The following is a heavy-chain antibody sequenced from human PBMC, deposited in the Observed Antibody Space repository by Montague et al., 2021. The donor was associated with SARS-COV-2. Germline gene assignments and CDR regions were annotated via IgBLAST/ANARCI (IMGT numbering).Heavy chain of an antibody. J-gene: IGHJ4*02. CDR2: IYHSGST. CDR3: ASFPSGYYDSSGYHI. Sequence: SETLSLTCAVSGGSISSSNWWSWVRQPPGKGLEWIGEIYHSGSTNYNPSLKSRVTISVDKSKNQFSLKLSSVTAADTAVYYCASFPSGYYDSSGYHIWGQGTLVTVSP. V-gene: IGHV4-4*02. D-gene: IGHD3-22*01. CDR1: GGSISSSNW.